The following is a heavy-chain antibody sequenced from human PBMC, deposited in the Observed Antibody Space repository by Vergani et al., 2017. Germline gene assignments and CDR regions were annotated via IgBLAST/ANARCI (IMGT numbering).Heavy chain of an antibody. D-gene: IGHD6-19*01. CDR2: ISSDGGST. CDR3: AKVGRSEVAGTFGAFDI. J-gene: IGHJ3*02. V-gene: IGHV3-23*04. Sequence: EVQVVESGGGLIKPGGSLRLSCAASGFTFSTYAMTWVRQAPGKGLEWVSTISSDGGSTYYADSVKGRFTISRDNSKNTLSLQMNSLTAEDTAVYYCAKVGRSEVAGTFGAFDIWGQGTMVTVSS. CDR1: GFTFSTYA.